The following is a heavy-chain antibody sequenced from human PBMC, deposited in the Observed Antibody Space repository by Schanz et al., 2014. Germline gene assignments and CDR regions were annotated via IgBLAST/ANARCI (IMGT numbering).Heavy chain of an antibody. V-gene: IGHV3-7*01. Sequence: EVQLVESGGDLVQPGGSLRLSCAASGFMFSSFWMGWIRQAPGKGLEWVANINQDGSDKSYVDSVKGRFTISRDNAKNSLYLQMNSLRAEDTAVYYCARDKGGYYPFDYWGQGSLVTVSS. CDR3: ARDKGGYYPFDY. CDR2: INQDGSDK. CDR1: GFMFSSFW. D-gene: IGHD3-22*01. J-gene: IGHJ4*02.